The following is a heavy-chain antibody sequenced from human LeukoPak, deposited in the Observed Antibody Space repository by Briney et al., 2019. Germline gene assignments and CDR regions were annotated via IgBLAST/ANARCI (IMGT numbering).Heavy chain of an antibody. Sequence: PGGSLRLSCAASGFTFSSYWMSWVRQAPGKGLEWVSNINNDGSAKYYADSVKGRFTVSRDNAKNSLYLQMNSLRVEDTAVYYCVRTARLSDYWGQGTLVTVSS. CDR1: GFTFSSYW. CDR3: VRTARLSDY. D-gene: IGHD6-6*01. J-gene: IGHJ4*02. V-gene: IGHV3-7*01. CDR2: INNDGSAK.